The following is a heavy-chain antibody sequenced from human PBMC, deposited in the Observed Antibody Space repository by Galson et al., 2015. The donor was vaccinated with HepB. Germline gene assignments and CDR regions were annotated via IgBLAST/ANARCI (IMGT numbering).Heavy chain of an antibody. CDR1: GFTVSSNY. D-gene: IGHD3-10*01. Sequence: SLRLSCAASGFTVSSNYMSWVRQAPGRGLEWVSLIYIGGNTDYADSVKGRFTISRDNSKNTLYLQMNSLRAEDTAVYYCASYGSVHYFDYWGQGTLVTVSS. CDR2: IYIGGNT. J-gene: IGHJ4*02. V-gene: IGHV3-53*01. CDR3: ASYGSVHYFDY.